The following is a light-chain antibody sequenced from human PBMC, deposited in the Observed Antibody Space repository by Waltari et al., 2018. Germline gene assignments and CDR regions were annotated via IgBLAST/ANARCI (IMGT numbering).Light chain of an antibody. CDR2: EDS. V-gene: IGLV6-57*02. CDR1: GGSIAGKS. CDR3: QSYDGNNQGV. J-gene: IGLJ3*02. Sequence: NFILTQPHSVSESPGKTIIISCTGSGGSIAGKSVQWYQQRPASAPTTLIYEDSHRPSGVSDRFSGSIDSSANSASLTISGLRSEDEGVYYGQSYDGNNQGVFGGGTQLTVL.